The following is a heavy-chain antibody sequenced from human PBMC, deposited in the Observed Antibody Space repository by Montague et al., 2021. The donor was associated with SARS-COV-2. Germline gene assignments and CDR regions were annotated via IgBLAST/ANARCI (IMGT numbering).Heavy chain of an antibody. V-gene: IGHV4-4*02. Sequence: SETLSLTCAVSGGSISSSNWWSWVRQPPGKGLEWIGEIYHSGSTNYNPSLKSRVTISVDKSKNQFSLKLSSVTAADTAVYYCARMRRLRSEGGYYYGMDVWGQGTTVTVSS. CDR1: GGSISSSNW. J-gene: IGHJ6*02. CDR2: IYHSGST. CDR3: ARMRRLRSEGGYYYGMDV. D-gene: IGHD5-12*01.